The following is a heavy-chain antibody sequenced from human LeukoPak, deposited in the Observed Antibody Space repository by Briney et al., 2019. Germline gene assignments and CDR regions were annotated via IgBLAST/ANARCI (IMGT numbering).Heavy chain of an antibody. V-gene: IGHV4-38-2*02. J-gene: IGHJ3*02. CDR2: IYYSGST. CDR3: AKDLYSGYGLDI. Sequence: ETLFLGCSVYGYSLSSGYYGAWIWQSPGKGLVWLGSIYYSGSTYYNTSLKSRVTISVDTSKNQFSLKLSSVTAADTAVYYCAKDLYSGYGLDIWGQGTMVTVSS. CDR1: GYSLSSGYY. D-gene: IGHD5-12*01.